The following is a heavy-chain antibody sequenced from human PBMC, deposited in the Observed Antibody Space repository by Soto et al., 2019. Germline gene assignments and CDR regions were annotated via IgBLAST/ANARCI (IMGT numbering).Heavy chain of an antibody. CDR1: GYTFSSYS. Sequence: ASVKVSCKASGYTFSSYSMHWVRQAPGQRLEWMGWVNAGYGNTKSSQKFQDRVTISRDTSASTAYMELTSLRSEDTAVYYCARDTGDGTFDFWGQGTLVTVSS. J-gene: IGHJ4*02. V-gene: IGHV1-3*01. CDR3: ARDTGDGTFDF. D-gene: IGHD7-27*01. CDR2: VNAGYGNT.